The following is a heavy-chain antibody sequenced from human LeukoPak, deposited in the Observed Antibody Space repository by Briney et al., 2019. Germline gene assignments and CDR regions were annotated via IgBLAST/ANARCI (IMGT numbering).Heavy chain of an antibody. D-gene: IGHD6-13*01. J-gene: IGHJ5*02. CDR2: IYPGDSDT. CDR3: ARVMDSSSWTGGYNWFDP. CDR1: GYSFTSYW. Sequence: GESLKISCKGSGYSFTSYWIGWVRQMPGKGLEWMGIIYPGDSDTRYSPSFQGQVTISADKSISTAYLQWSSLKASDTAMYYCARVMDSSSWTGGYNWFDPWGQGTLVTVSS. V-gene: IGHV5-51*01.